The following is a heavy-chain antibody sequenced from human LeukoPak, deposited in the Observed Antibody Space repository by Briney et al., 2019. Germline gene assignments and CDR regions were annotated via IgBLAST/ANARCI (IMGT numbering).Heavy chain of an antibody. V-gene: IGHV1-24*01. CDR1: GYTLTELS. CDR3: ATGVAAAGWLDY. CDR2: FDPEDGEA. J-gene: IGHJ4*02. Sequence: GPSVKVSCKVPGYTLTELSMHWVRQAPGKGLEWMGGFDPEDGEAIYAQKFQGRVTMTEDTSTDTAYMELSSLRSEDTAVYYCATGVAAAGWLDYWGQGTLVTVSS. D-gene: IGHD6-13*01.